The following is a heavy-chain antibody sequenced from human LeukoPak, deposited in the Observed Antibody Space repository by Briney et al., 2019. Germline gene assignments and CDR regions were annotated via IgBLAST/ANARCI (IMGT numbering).Heavy chain of an antibody. J-gene: IGHJ5*02. Sequence: PSETLSLTCTVSGGSISSGGYYWSWIRQHPGKGLEWIGYIYYSGSTYYNPSLKRRVTISVDTAKNQFSLKLSSVTAADTAVYYCARGIPTYYDFWSGYTGSNWFDPWGQGTLVTVSS. V-gene: IGHV4-31*03. CDR3: ARGIPTYYDFWSGYTGSNWFDP. D-gene: IGHD3-3*01. CDR1: GGSISSGGYY. CDR2: IYYSGST.